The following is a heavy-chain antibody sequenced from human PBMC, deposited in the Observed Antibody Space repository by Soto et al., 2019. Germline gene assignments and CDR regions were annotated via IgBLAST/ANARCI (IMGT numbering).Heavy chain of an antibody. J-gene: IGHJ5*02. V-gene: IGHV4-39*01. CDR2: IYYSGST. CDR1: GGCISSSSDY. CDR3: GGGARAVIGWFDP. D-gene: IGHD3-16*02. Sequence: SETLSLTCTVSGGCISSSSDYWGWIRQPPGKGLEWIGSIYYSGSTYYNPSLKSRVTISVDTSKNQFSLKLSSVTAADTAVYYCGGGARAVIGWFDPWGQGTLVTVSS.